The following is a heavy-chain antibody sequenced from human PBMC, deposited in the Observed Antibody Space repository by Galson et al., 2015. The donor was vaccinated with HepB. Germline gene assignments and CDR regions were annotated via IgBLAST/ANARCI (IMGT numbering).Heavy chain of an antibody. J-gene: IGHJ4*02. D-gene: IGHD3-22*01. CDR1: GYSFTNYP. V-gene: IGHV1-3*01. CDR3: ARGDFYHDSRYFDY. Sequence: SVKVSCKASGYSFTNYPVHWVRQAPGQRLEWVGWMNAGNGNTKYSQKFQGRVTIIRDISASTAYMELSSLRSEGTAVYYCARGDFYHDSRYFDYWGQGTLVTVSS. CDR2: MNAGNGNT.